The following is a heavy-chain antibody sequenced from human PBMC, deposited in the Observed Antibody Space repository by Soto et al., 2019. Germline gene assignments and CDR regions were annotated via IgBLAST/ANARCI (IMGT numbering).Heavy chain of an antibody. CDR2: ISSSSYI. D-gene: IGHD3-10*01. Sequence: GSLRLSCAASGFTFSSYSMNWVRQAPGKGLEWVSSISSSSYIYYADSVKGRFTISRDNAKNSLYLQMNSLRAEDTAVYYCARERYYYGSGIFGEWGQGTLVTVSS. V-gene: IGHV3-21*01. J-gene: IGHJ4*02. CDR1: GFTFSSYS. CDR3: ARERYYYGSGIFGE.